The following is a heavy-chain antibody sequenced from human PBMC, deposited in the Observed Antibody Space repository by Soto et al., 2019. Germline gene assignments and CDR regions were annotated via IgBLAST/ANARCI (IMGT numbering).Heavy chain of an antibody. Sequence: SETLSLTCTFSCGSISSSSHYWAWIRQPPGKGLEFLGNIYFAGNTNYNPSLKSRLTMSLDTSQNQFSLKLNSVTAADTAVYFCARVPSPFDFYYAMDVWGQGTTVTVSS. J-gene: IGHJ6*02. CDR1: CGSISSSSHY. D-gene: IGHD3-16*01. V-gene: IGHV4-39*07. CDR2: IYFAGNT. CDR3: ARVPSPFDFYYAMDV.